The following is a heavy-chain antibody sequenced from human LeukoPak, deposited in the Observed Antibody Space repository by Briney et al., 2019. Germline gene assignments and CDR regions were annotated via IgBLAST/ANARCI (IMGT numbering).Heavy chain of an antibody. Sequence: LPGGSLRLSCAASGFTFSNYWMTWVRQAPGKGLEWVANIKQAVSEKYYVDSVKGRFTISRDNAKTSLYLQMNSLRAEDTAVYYCARGHGWLDYWGQGTLVTVSS. J-gene: IGHJ4*02. CDR2: IKQAVSEK. D-gene: IGHD2-15*01. V-gene: IGHV3-7*01. CDR3: ARGHGWLDY. CDR1: GFTFSNYW.